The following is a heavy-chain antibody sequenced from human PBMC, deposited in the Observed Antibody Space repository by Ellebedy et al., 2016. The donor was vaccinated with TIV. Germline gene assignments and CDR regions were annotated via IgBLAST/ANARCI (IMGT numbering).Heavy chain of an antibody. CDR1: GGTFSSYT. Sequence: SVKVSXXASGGTFSSYTISWVRQAPGQGPEWMGKIIPITDMPNYAQKFQGRVTITADKSTSTAYMELSSLRSEDMAVYYCAREIFGSGSYPLDYWGQGTLVTVSS. CDR2: IIPITDMP. J-gene: IGHJ4*02. CDR3: AREIFGSGSYPLDY. D-gene: IGHD3-10*01. V-gene: IGHV1-69*02.